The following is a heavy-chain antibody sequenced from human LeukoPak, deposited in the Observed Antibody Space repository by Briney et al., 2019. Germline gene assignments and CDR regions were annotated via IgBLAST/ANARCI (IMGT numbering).Heavy chain of an antibody. Sequence: PGRSLRLSCAASGFTFSSYGMHWVRQAPGKGLEWVAVISYDGSNKYYADSVKGRFTISRDNSKNTLYLQMNSLRAEDTAVYYCAKDYLRWLQLSYAFDIWGQGTMVTVSS. V-gene: IGHV3-30*18. CDR2: ISYDGSNK. J-gene: IGHJ3*02. CDR3: AKDYLRWLQLSYAFDI. CDR1: GFTFSSYG. D-gene: IGHD5-24*01.